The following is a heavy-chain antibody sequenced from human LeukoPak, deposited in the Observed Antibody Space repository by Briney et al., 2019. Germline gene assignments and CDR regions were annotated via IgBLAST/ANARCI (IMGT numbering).Heavy chain of an antibody. D-gene: IGHD4-17*01. CDR3: AGQTTMPHWFDP. CDR2: IYYSGST. Sequence: KTSETLSLTCTVSGGSISSYYWSWIRQPPGKGLEWIGYIYYSGSTNYNPSLKSRVTISVDTSKNQFALQLSSVTAADTAVYYCAGQTTMPHWFDPWGQGTGPTLSS. V-gene: IGHV4-59*01. CDR1: GGSISSYY. J-gene: IGHJ5*02.